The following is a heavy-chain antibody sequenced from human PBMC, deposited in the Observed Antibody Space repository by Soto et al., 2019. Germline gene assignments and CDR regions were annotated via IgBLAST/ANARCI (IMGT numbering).Heavy chain of an antibody. V-gene: IGHV4-4*02. D-gene: IGHD3-10*01. Sequence: SETLSLTCAVSGGSISSSNWWSWVRQPPGKGLEWIGEIYHSGSTNYNPSLKSRVTISVDKSKNQFSLKLSSVTAADTAVYYCARDGGTYYYGSGKDRGLFDYWGQGTLVTVSS. CDR1: GGSISSSNW. CDR2: IYHSGST. CDR3: ARDGGTYYYGSGKDRGLFDY. J-gene: IGHJ4*02.